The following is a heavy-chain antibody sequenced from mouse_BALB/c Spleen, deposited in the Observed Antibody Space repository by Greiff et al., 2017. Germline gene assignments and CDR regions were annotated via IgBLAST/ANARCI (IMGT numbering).Heavy chain of an antibody. J-gene: IGHJ3*01. Sequence: QVQLQQSGAELVRPGVSVKISCKGSGYTFTDYAMHWVKQSHAKSLEWIGVISTYYGDASYNQKFKGKATMTVDKSSSTAYMELARLTSEDSAIYYCAYYGAWFAYWGQGTLVTVSA. CDR2: ISTYYGDA. D-gene: IGHD1-1*01. CDR1: GYTFTDYA. CDR3: AYYGAWFAY. V-gene: IGHV1S137*01.